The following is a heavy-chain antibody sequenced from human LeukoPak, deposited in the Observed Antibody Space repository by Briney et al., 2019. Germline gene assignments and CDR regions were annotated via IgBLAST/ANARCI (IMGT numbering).Heavy chain of an antibody. CDR3: AKVWEAYCGGVCFSPFDY. CDR1: GFTFSSYC. CDR2: IWYDGSNK. J-gene: IGHJ4*02. V-gene: IGHV3-30*02. Sequence: PGGSLRLSCAASGFTFSSYCMHWVRQAPGKGLEWVAVIWYDGSNKYYADSVKGRFTISRDNSKETLNLQMNSLRAEDTAIYYCAKVWEAYCGGVCFSPFDYWGQGTLVTVSS. D-gene: IGHD2-21*02.